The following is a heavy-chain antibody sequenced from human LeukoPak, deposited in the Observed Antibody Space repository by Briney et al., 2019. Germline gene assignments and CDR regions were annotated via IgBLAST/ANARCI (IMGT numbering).Heavy chain of an antibody. CDR3: ARDREWLTYYYYYGMDV. CDR1: GFTFSSYA. D-gene: IGHD3-3*01. J-gene: IGHJ6*02. Sequence: SGGSLRLSCAASGFTFSSYAMHWVRQAPGKGLEWVAVISYDGSNKYYADSVKGRFTISRDNSKNTLYLQMNSLRAEDTAVYYCARDREWLTYYYYYGMDVWGQGTTVTVSS. V-gene: IGHV3-30-3*01. CDR2: ISYDGSNK.